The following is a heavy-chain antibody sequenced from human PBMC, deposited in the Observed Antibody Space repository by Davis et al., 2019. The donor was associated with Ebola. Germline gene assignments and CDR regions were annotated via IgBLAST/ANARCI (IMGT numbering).Heavy chain of an antibody. J-gene: IGHJ6*03. Sequence: SVKVSCKASGGTFSSYAISWVRQAPGQGLEWMGGIIPILGIANYAQKFQGRVTITADKSTSTAYMGLSSLRSEDTAVYYCARGVVHLGSGYYYMDVWGKGTTVTVSS. CDR2: IIPILGIA. CDR1: GGTFSSYA. V-gene: IGHV1-69*10. CDR3: ARGVVHLGSGYYYMDV. D-gene: IGHD2-15*01.